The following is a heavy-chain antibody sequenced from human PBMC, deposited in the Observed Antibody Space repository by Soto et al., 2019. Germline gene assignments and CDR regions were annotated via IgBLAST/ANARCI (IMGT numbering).Heavy chain of an antibody. V-gene: IGHV4-34*01. D-gene: IGHD6-13*01. Sequence: SETLSLTCAGYGGSFSGYYWSWIRQPPGKGLEWIGEINHSGSTNYNPSLKSRVTISVDTSKNQFSLKLSSVTAADTAVYYCARIYSSSWKGGYYYYMDVWGKGTTVTVSS. CDR3: ARIYSSSWKGGYYYYMDV. CDR1: GGSFSGYY. CDR2: INHSGST. J-gene: IGHJ6*03.